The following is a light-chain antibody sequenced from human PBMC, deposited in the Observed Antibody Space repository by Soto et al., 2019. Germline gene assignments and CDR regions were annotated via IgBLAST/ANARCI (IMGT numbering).Light chain of an antibody. CDR3: SSYTNINTRACV. CDR1: SGDIGSYNR. J-gene: IGLJ1*01. V-gene: IGLV2-14*01. Sequence: QSVLTQPASVSGSPGQSITISCTGTSGDIGSYNRVSWYQQHPGKAPKLIIYGVTDRPSGVSNRFSDSKSGNTASLTISGLQAEDEAEYYCSSYTNINTRACVFGTGTKVTVL. CDR2: GVT.